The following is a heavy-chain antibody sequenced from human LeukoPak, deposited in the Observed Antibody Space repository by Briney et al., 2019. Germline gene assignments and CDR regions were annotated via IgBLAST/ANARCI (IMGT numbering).Heavy chain of an antibody. J-gene: IGHJ3*02. CDR2: IYHSGST. D-gene: IGHD3-10*01. CDR1: GGSISSGGYY. CDR3: ARDIGRSGI. Sequence: PSQTLSLTCTVSGGSISSGGYYWSWIRQPPGKGLEWIGYIYHSGSTYYNPSLKSRVTISVDRSKNQFSLKLSSVTAADTAVYYCARDIGRSGIWGQGTMVTVSS. V-gene: IGHV4-30-2*01.